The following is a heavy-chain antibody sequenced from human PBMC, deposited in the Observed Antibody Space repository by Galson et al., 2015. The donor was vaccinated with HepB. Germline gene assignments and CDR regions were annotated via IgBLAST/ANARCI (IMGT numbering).Heavy chain of an antibody. Sequence: SVKVSCKASGGTFSNYGISWVRQAPGQGLEWMGRIIPIVGIPNYAQRFPGSVTITADKSTSIAYMELTSLRSEDTAVYYCARDYYGSGSYSEDNAFDIWGQGTMVTVSS. D-gene: IGHD3-10*01. CDR1: GGTFSNYG. V-gene: IGHV1-69*04. CDR3: ARDYYGSGSYSEDNAFDI. J-gene: IGHJ3*02. CDR2: IIPIVGIP.